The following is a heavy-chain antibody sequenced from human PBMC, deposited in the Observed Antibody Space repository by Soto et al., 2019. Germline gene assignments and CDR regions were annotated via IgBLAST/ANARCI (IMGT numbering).Heavy chain of an antibody. CDR2: IWSDGNNR. CDR1: GFMFSNHG. J-gene: IGHJ4*02. D-gene: IGHD1-1*01. V-gene: IGHV3-33*01. CDR3: VRGDNWNDEASDY. Sequence: QVQLVESGGAVVKPGSSLRLSCAASGFMFSNHGRHWVGQAPGKGLEWVAVIWSDGNNRYYATSVKGRFTIPRENSKNTVYLQMNSLRAEDTAVYYCVRGDNWNDEASDYWGQGTLVTVSS.